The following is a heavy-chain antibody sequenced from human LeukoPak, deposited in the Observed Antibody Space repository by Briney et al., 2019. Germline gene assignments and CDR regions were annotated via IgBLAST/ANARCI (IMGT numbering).Heavy chain of an antibody. CDR1: GFTFDDYA. Sequence: SLSLSCAASGFTFDDYAMHWVGQAPGKGLEGVSGISWNSGSIGYEDSVKGRFTISRDNDKNSLYLQMNSLRAEHAALYYCAKDPWFGELSPGYFDYWGQGTLVTVSS. V-gene: IGHV3-9*01. J-gene: IGHJ4*02. D-gene: IGHD3-10*01. CDR2: ISWNSGSI. CDR3: AKDPWFGELSPGYFDY.